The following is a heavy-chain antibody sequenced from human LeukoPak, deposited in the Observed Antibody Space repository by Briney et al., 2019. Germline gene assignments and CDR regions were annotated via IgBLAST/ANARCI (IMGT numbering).Heavy chain of an antibody. J-gene: IGHJ3*02. CDR2: ISYDGSSK. CDR3: ARARSSYGYGDAFDI. Sequence: GGSLRLSCAASGFTFSTYAMHWVRQAPGKGLGWVAVISYDGSSKYYADSVKGRFTISRDNSKNTLYLQMNSLRAEDTAVYYCARARSSYGYGDAFDIWGQGTMVTVSS. D-gene: IGHD5-18*01. V-gene: IGHV3-30*04. CDR1: GFTFSTYA.